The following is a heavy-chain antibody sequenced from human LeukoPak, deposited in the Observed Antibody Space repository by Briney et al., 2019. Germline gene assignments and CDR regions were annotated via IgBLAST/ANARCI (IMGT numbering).Heavy chain of an antibody. Sequence: LSLTCTVSGGSISSYYWSWIRQPPGKGLEWVSYIDSSASTTYYAGSVQGRFTVSRDNAKNSLYLQMTSLRVEDTAVYYCARVGRVSTSSSSEDYWGQGTLVTVSS. CDR3: ARVGRVSTSSSSEDY. V-gene: IGHV3-11*04. CDR1: GGSISSYY. J-gene: IGHJ4*02. D-gene: IGHD6-6*01. CDR2: IDSSASTT.